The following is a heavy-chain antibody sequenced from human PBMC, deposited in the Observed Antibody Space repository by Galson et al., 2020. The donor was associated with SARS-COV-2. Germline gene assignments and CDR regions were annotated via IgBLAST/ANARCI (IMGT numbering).Heavy chain of an antibody. V-gene: IGHV4-39*01. J-gene: IGHJ4*02. Sequence: SETLSLTCTVSGGSISSSSYYWGWIRQPPGKGLEWIGSIYYSGSTYYNPSLKSRVTISVDTSKNQFSLKLSSVTAADTAVYFCARRDSSGYYQHLYYFDYWGQGALVTVSS. D-gene: IGHD3-22*01. CDR2: IYYSGST. CDR1: GGSISSSSYY. CDR3: ARRDSSGYYQHLYYFDY.